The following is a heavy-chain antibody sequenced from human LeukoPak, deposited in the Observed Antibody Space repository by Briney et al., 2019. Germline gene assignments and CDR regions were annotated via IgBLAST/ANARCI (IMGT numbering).Heavy chain of an antibody. CDR1: GFTFSSYW. J-gene: IGHJ6*03. CDR2: IKQDGSEK. Sequence: GGSLRLSCAASGFTFSSYWMSWVRQAPGKGLEWVANIKQDGSEKYYVDSVKGRFTISRENAKNSLYLQMNSLRAGDTAVYYCARGYSSSWYSGPTDNYYMDVWGKGTTVTISS. CDR3: ARGYSSSWYSGPTDNYYMDV. D-gene: IGHD6-13*01. V-gene: IGHV3-7*01.